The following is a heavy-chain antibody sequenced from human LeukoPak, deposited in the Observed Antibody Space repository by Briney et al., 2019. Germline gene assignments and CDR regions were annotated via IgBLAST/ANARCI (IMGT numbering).Heavy chain of an antibody. V-gene: IGHV3-30*18. CDR2: IAFDDTDR. J-gene: IGHJ4*02. Sequence: GGSLRLSCAASGFTFSSYGMHWVRQAPGKGLEWVAAIAFDDTDRYYIDSVKGRFTISRDDSKNTLYLHMTSLRAEDTAVYYCTNSDDYGDYWGQGTLVTVSS. CDR3: TNSDDYGDY. CDR1: GFTFSSYG.